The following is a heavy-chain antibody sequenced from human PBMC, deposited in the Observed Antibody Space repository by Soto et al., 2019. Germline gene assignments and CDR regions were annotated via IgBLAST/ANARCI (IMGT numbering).Heavy chain of an antibody. CDR1: ENTFSTYS. V-gene: IGHV1-46*03. Sequence: ASVKVSCKPSENTFSTYSLHWVRQAPVQGLEWMGVINPTTTTTTDAQKFQGRVTMTRDTSTSTVFLELSSLRSGDTAVYYCARDLYSTSWYMRAFDMWGQGTMVNVSS. CDR3: ARDLYSTSWYMRAFDM. D-gene: IGHD6-13*01. J-gene: IGHJ3*02. CDR2: INPTTTTT.